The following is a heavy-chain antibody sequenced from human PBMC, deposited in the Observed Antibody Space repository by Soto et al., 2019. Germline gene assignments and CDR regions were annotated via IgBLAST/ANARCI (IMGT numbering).Heavy chain of an antibody. CDR3: SRTPGDY. CDR1: GYTFINYD. J-gene: IGHJ4*02. D-gene: IGHD2-15*01. V-gene: IGHV1-8*01. CDR2: MNPKSGKT. Sequence: ASVKVSCKTSGYTFINYDINWVRQAPGKGLEWMGLMNPKSGKTGYAQKFQGRVSMTRDTSTSTAYMELNSLRSEDTATYYCSRTPGDYWGQGTLVTVSS.